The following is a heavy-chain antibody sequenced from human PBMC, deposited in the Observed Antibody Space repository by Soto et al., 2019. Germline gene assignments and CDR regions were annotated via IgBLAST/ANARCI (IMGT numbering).Heavy chain of an antibody. Sequence: EVQLLESGGGLVQPGGSLRLSCAASGFTFITFEMSWVRQAPGRGLEWVSFISDDSSRTYYADAVKGRFTISRDNSKYTLYLQMNSLTAEDTAVYACVKGGWLDFWGQGTLVTVSS. D-gene: IGHD3-16*01. CDR3: VKGGWLDF. CDR2: ISDDSSRT. J-gene: IGHJ5*01. V-gene: IGHV3-23*01. CDR1: GFTFITFE.